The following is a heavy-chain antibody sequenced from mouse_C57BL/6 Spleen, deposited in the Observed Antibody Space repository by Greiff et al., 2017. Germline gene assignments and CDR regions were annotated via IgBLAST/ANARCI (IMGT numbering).Heavy chain of an antibody. V-gene: IGHV1-82*01. CDR1: GYAFSSPW. CDR3: ARSGQLGYYFDY. D-gene: IGHD3-2*01. Sequence: QVQLQQSGPELVKPGASVKISCKASGYAFSSPWMNWVKQRPGKGLEWIGRIYPGDGDTNYNGKFKGKATLTADKSSSTAYMQLSSLTSEDSAVYFCARSGQLGYYFDYWGQGTTLTVSS. J-gene: IGHJ2*01. CDR2: IYPGDGDT.